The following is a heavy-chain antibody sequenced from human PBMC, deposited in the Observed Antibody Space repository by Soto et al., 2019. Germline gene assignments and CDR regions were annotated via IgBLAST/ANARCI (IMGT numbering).Heavy chain of an antibody. D-gene: IGHD6-19*01. J-gene: IGHJ5*02. V-gene: IGHV3-74*01. CDR2: INSDGSST. CDR3: ARVRIAVAPYNWFDP. Sequence: GGSLRLSCAASGFTFSSYWMHWVRQAPGKGLVWVSRINSDGSSTSYADSVKGRFTISRDNAKNTLYLQMNSLRAEDTAVYYCARVRIAVAPYNWFDPWGQGTLVTVSS. CDR1: GFTFSSYW.